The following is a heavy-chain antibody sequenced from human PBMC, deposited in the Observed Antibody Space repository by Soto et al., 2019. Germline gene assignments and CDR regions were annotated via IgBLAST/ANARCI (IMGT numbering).Heavy chain of an antibody. J-gene: IGHJ6*02. CDR2: IIPIFSTP. CDR1: GGTFGNSA. V-gene: IGHV1-69*12. CDR3: ARDKDLQQLGGNYYYGIDV. Sequence: QVQLVQSGAEVKKPGSSVTVSCTASGGTFGNSAISWVRQAPGQGLEWMGGIIPIFSTPDYAQKFQGIITITADDATTTAYMELTILKSEDTAIYYCARDKDLQQLGGNYYYGIDVWGQGTTVTVSS. D-gene: IGHD2-15*01.